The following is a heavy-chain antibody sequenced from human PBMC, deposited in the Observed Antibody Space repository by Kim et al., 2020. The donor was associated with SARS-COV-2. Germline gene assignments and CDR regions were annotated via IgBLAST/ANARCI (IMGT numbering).Heavy chain of an antibody. Sequence: QGRVTITRDTSTSTVYMELSSLRSEDTDVYYCARDTPGYYYDSSGSHFDYWGQGTLVTVSS. J-gene: IGHJ4*02. CDR3: ARDTPGYYYDSSGSHFDY. V-gene: IGHV1-46*01. D-gene: IGHD3-22*01.